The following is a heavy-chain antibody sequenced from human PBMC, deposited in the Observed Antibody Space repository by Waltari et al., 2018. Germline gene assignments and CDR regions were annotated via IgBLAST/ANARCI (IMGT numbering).Heavy chain of an antibody. CDR1: GGSFSGYY. CDR3: ARGGPITMVRGIYGMDV. V-gene: IGHV4-34*01. Sequence: QVQLQQWGAGLLKPSATLSLTCAVYGGSFSGYYWTWIRQPPGKGLEWIGEINHRGSTNYNPSLKSRVTISVDTSKNQFSLKLSSVTAADTAVYYCARGGPITMVRGIYGMDVWGQGTTVTVSS. D-gene: IGHD3-10*01. J-gene: IGHJ6*02. CDR2: INHRGST.